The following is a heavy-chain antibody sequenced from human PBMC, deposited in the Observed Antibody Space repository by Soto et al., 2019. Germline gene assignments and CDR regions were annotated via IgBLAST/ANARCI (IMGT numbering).Heavy chain of an antibody. D-gene: IGHD3-22*01. CDR2: IKSDGSDT. Sequence: PGGSLRLSXVASGFTFSSDWMHWVRKAPGKGLVWVAHIKSDGSDTKYADSVKGRFTISRDNAKNSVYLQMNSLRTEDTAVYYCARAAPFYYGGNSGFDCWGQGTLVTVSS. CDR1: GFTFSSDW. CDR3: ARAAPFYYGGNSGFDC. V-gene: IGHV3-74*03. J-gene: IGHJ4*02.